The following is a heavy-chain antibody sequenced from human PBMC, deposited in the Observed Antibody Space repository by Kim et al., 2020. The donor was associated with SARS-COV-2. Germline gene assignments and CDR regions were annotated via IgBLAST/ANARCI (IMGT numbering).Heavy chain of an antibody. CDR3: AKFPYNWNYWMFDY. CDR1: GFTFRSYA. D-gene: IGHD1-7*01. V-gene: IGHV3-23*01. J-gene: IGHJ4*02. Sequence: GGSLRLSCAASGFTFRSYAMSWVRQAPGKGLEWVSAISGSGGSTYYADSVKGRFTISRDNSKNTLYLQMNSLRAEDTAVYYGAKFPYNWNYWMFDYWGQGTLVTVSS. CDR2: ISGSGGST.